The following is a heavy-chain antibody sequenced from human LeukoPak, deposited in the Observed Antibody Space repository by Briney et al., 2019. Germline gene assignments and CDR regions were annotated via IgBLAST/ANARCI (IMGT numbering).Heavy chain of an antibody. J-gene: IGHJ4*02. D-gene: IGHD3-10*01. CDR1: GFAFSSYA. CDR3: ANDYRSGSFHDF. Sequence: GGSLRLSCAASGFAFSSYAMSWFRQPPGKGLEGVSVISRRDDYTYYADSVKGRFTISRDNSKNTLYLQMNTLRAEDTAVYYCANDYRSGSFHDFWGQGTLVTVSS. CDR2: ISRRDDYT. V-gene: IGHV3-23*01.